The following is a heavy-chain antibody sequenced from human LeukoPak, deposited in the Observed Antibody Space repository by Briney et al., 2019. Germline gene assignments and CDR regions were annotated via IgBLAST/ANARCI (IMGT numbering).Heavy chain of an antibody. CDR1: GGTLSSYA. D-gene: IGHD2-2*01. V-gene: IGHV1-69*13. CDR2: IIPIFGTA. Sequence: SVKVSCKASGGTLSSYAISWVRQAPGQGLEWMGGIIPIFGTANYAQKFQGRVTITADESTSTAYMELSSLRSEDTAVYYCARSRLAGDIVVVQNQYYFDYWGQGTLVTVSS. CDR3: ARSRLAGDIVVVQNQYYFDY. J-gene: IGHJ4*02.